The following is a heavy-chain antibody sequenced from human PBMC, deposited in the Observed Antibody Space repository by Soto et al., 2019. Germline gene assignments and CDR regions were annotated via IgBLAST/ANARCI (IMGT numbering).Heavy chain of an antibody. V-gene: IGHV1-18*01. CDR3: ARLLTEGATFREDAFDL. CDR1: RYTFTSHG. D-gene: IGHD3-9*01. J-gene: IGHJ3*01. Sequence: QIQLMQSGGDVKTPGASLKVSCTTSRYTFTSHGIAWVRQAPGQGLEWMVWISTFNGKTDYAKKFQGRVTMAADTITTTVHMELRSLRSDDTGVYYCARLLTEGATFREDAFDLWGPGTKVTVSS. CDR2: ISTFNGKT.